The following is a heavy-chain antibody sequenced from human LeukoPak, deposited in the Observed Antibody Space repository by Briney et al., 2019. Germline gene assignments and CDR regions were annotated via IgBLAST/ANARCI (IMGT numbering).Heavy chain of an antibody. CDR2: IKSKTSGGTA. CDR3: TTLKGRDDN. Sequence: GGSLRHSCAGSGFILSNTYVRWVRQAPGKALEWVGRIKSKTSGGTADYAAPLNDRFTISRDDSEKTLHLQMNGLTTEDTALYYCTTLKGRDDNWGQGTLVTVSS. CDR1: GFILSNTY. J-gene: IGHJ4*02. V-gene: IGHV3-15*01.